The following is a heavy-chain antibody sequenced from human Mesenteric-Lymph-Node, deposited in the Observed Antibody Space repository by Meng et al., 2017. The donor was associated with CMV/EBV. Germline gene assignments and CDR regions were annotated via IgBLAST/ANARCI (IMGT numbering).Heavy chain of an antibody. J-gene: IGHJ5*02. Sequence: GGSLRLSCAASGFIFSSYWMHWVRQVPGKGLVWVARINSDGSSTTYTGFVKGRFIISRDNANNTLSLQMNSLRAEDTAVYYCATNIRFLEWLHSWGQGTLVTVSS. D-gene: IGHD3-3*01. CDR3: ATNIRFLEWLHS. V-gene: IGHV3-74*03. CDR1: GFIFSSYW. CDR2: INSDGSST.